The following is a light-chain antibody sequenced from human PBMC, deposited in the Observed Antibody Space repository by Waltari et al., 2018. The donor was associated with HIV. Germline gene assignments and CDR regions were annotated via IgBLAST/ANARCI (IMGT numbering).Light chain of an antibody. CDR2: EVS. J-gene: IGLJ1*01. V-gene: IGLV2-18*02. CDR3: SSYTTSNTFV. CDR1: SSDVGVFNR. Sequence: QSALTQPPSVSGSPGQSVTISCSGTSSDVGVFNRVSWYHQPPGTAPKLIIYEVSNRPSGVPDRFSGSKSGNTASLTISGLQAEDEAVYHCSSYTTSNTFVFGTGTLVTVL.